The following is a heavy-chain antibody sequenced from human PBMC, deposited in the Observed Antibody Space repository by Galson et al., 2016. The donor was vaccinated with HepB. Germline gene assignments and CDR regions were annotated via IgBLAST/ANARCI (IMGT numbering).Heavy chain of an antibody. Sequence: SETLSLTCSVSGGSVNSDQYHWSWIRQPPGKGLQWLGHTYSGRSNTYNPSLKSRVTISIDTSKNQFSLTLSPVTAADTAVYYCTTYLVGHGGTGYWGKGTLVTVS. CDR2: TYSGRSN. V-gene: IGHV4-61*01. CDR3: TTYLVGHGGTGY. J-gene: IGHJ4*02. D-gene: IGHD3-16*01. CDR1: GGSVNSDQYH.